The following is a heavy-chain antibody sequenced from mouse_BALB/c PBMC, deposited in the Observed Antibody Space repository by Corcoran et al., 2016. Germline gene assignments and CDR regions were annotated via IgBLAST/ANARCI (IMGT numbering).Heavy chain of an antibody. CDR1: GYSITSGYY. CDR2: ISYDGSN. Sequence: DVQLQESGPGLVKPSQSLSLTCSVTGYSITSGYYWNWIRKFPGNKLEWMGYISYDGSNNYNPSLKNRISITRDTSKNQFFLKLNSVTTEDTATYYCAAARPGFAYWGQGTLVTVSA. V-gene: IGHV3-6*02. CDR3: AAARPGFAY. J-gene: IGHJ3*01. D-gene: IGHD3-1*01.